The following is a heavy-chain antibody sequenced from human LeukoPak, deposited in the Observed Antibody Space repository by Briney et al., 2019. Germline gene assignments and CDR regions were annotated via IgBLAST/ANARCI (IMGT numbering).Heavy chain of an antibody. J-gene: IGHJ4*02. D-gene: IGHD6-6*01. CDR1: GFTFSSYW. V-gene: IGHV3-7*01. CDR3: AKDRKLAARPFDY. Sequence: GGSLRLSCAASGFTFSSYWMTCIRQAPGKGLEWVATIKQDGSEKYYVDSVKGRFTISRDNAKNSLYLQMNSLRVEDTAVYYCAKDRKLAARPFDYWGQGTLVTVSS. CDR2: IKQDGSEK.